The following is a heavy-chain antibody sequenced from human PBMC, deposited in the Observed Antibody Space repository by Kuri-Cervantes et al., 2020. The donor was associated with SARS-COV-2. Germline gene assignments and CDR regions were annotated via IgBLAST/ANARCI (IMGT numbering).Heavy chain of an antibody. CDR1: GFTFSSYA. D-gene: IGHD6-19*01. CDR2: ISYDGSNK. CDR3: ARELSGWNDY. V-gene: IGHV3-30-3*01. J-gene: IGHJ4*02. Sequence: GESLKISCAASGFTFSSYAMHWVRQAPGKGLEWVAVISYDGSNKYYADSVKGRFTISRDNAKNSLYLQMNSLRAEDTAVYYCARELSGWNDYWGQGTLVTVSS.